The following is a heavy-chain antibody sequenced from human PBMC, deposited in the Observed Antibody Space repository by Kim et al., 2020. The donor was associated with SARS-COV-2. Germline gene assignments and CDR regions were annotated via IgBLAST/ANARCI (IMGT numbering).Heavy chain of an antibody. CDR2: DGGTT. D-gene: IGHD3-16*01. CDR3: TTARGGHY. Sequence: DGGTTDYPATVKGRFTISRDDSKNTLYRQMNSLKTEDTAIYYCTTARGGHYWGQGTLVIVSS. V-gene: IGHV3-15*01. J-gene: IGHJ4*02.